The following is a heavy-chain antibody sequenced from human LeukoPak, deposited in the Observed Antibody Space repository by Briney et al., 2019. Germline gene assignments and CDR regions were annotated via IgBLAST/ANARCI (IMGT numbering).Heavy chain of an antibody. Sequence: PGGSLRLSCAASGFTFSSYSMNWVRQAPGKGLEWVSAISGSGGGTYYADSVKGRFTISRDNSKNTLYLQMNSLGAEDTAVYYCAKISHWLGDFDYWGQGTLVTVSS. CDR1: GFTFSSYS. D-gene: IGHD6-19*01. J-gene: IGHJ4*02. CDR2: ISGSGGGT. CDR3: AKISHWLGDFDY. V-gene: IGHV3-23*01.